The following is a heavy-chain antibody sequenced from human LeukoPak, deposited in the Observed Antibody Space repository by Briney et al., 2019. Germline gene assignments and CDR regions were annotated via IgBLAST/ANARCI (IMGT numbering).Heavy chain of an antibody. J-gene: IGHJ3*02. CDR3: ARVSFGAFDI. D-gene: IGHD3-16*01. CDR2: IYHSGST. CDR1: GGSISSSNW. V-gene: IGHV4-4*02. Sequence: SETLSLTCAVSGGSISSSNWWSWVRQPPGKGLEWIGEIYHSGSTNYNPSLKSRVTISVDNSQNQFSLKLSSVTAADTAVYYCARVSFGAFDIWGQGTMVTVSS.